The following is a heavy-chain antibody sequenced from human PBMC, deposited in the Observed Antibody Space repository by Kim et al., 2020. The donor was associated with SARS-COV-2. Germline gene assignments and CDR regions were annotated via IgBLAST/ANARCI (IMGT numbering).Heavy chain of an antibody. Sequence: GGSLRLSCAASGFTFSDYYMSWIRQAPGKGLEWVSYISSSSSYIYYADSVKGRFTISRDNAKNSLYLQMNSLRAEDTAVYYCARAISRYSSSPGDYWGQGTLVTVS. CDR2: ISSSSSYI. V-gene: IGHV3-11*05. J-gene: IGHJ4*02. D-gene: IGHD6-6*01. CDR1: GFTFSDYY. CDR3: ARAISRYSSSPGDY.